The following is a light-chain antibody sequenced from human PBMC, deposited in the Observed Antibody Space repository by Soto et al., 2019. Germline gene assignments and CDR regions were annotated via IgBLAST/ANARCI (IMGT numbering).Light chain of an antibody. Sequence: EIVLTQSPGTLSLSPGEGATVSCRVSQSINSKSLVWYQRKFGQAPRLLIYNTSSRATGIPDRFSGRGSGTDFTLSISRLETEDFAVYYCQHYCGSCIFGHGTKVDCK. CDR2: NTS. CDR3: QHYCGSCI. J-gene: IGKJ3*01. V-gene: IGKV3-20*01. CDR1: QSINSKS.